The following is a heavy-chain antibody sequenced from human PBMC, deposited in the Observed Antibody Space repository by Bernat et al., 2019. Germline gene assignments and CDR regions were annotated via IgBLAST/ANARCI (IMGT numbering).Heavy chain of an antibody. J-gene: IGHJ4*02. CDR2: IKQDGSDK. Sequence: EVQLVESGGDLVQPGGSLRLSCAASGFTFSNYWMSWVRQAPGMGLEWVANIKQDGSDKYYVDSVKGRVTITRDNAKNSLYLQMNSLGAEDTAVYYCASYSGSYAFVSWGQGTLVTVSS. CDR3: ASYSGSYAFVS. V-gene: IGHV3-7*03. CDR1: GFTFSNYW. D-gene: IGHD1-26*01.